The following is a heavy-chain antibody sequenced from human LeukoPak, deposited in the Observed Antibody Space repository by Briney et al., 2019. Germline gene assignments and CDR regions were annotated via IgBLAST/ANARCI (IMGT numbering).Heavy chain of an antibody. CDR1: GFTFSSYG. CDR3: AKDSSRLNYYFDY. V-gene: IGHV3-30*18. Sequence: SGRSLRLSCAASGFTFSSYGMHWVRKAPGKGLEGVAVISYDGSNKYYADSVKGRFTISRDNSKNTLYLQMNSLRAEDTAVYYCAKDSSRLNYYFDYWGQGTLVTVSS. J-gene: IGHJ4*02. D-gene: IGHD6-13*01. CDR2: ISYDGSNK.